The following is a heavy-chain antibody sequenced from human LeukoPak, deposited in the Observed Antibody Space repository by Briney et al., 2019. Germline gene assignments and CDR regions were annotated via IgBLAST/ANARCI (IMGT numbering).Heavy chain of an antibody. V-gene: IGHV3-23*01. CDR3: VKDLPKPDITTGGTLDS. Sequence: GGSLRLSCAASGFTFSSSAMSSVRQAPGRGLEWVSTISVSGGGTSNADSVKGRFTISRDIPENTLCLQMYSLRAEDTALYYSVKDLPKPDITTGGTLDSWGQGTLVTVSS. CDR2: ISVSGGGT. J-gene: IGHJ4*02. D-gene: IGHD1-14*01. CDR1: GFTFSSSA.